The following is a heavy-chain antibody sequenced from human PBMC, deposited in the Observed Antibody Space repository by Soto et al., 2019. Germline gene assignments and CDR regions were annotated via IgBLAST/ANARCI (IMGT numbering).Heavy chain of an antibody. CDR2: ISYDGSNK. CDR3: ARSTYYYDSSGAAFDY. CDR1: GFTFSSYA. J-gene: IGHJ4*02. D-gene: IGHD3-22*01. Sequence: QVQLVESGGGVVQPGRSLRLSCAASGFTFSSYAMHWVRQAPGKGLEWVAVISYDGSNKYYADSVKGRFTISRDNSKNTLYLQMNSLRAEDTAVYYCARSTYYYDSSGAAFDYWVQGSLVTVSS. V-gene: IGHV3-30-3*01.